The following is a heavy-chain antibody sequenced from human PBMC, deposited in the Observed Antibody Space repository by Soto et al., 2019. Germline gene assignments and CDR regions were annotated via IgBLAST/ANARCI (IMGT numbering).Heavy chain of an antibody. CDR2: ISGSAGST. J-gene: IGHJ4*02. CDR3: GKAGGAAGTVDYFDY. CDR1: GFTFNNYA. V-gene: IGHV3-23*01. Sequence: DVQLLESGGGMVQPGGSLRLSCAASGFTFNNYAINWVRQSPGKGLEWVSVISGSAGSTYYADSVKGRFTITRDHSKNTLYRQMSSLRAEDTAVYYCGKAGGAAGTVDYFDYWGQGTLVTVSS. D-gene: IGHD6-13*01.